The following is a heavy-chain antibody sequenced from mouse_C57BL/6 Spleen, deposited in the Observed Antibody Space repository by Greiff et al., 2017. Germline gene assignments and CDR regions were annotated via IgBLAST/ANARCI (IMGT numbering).Heavy chain of an antibody. CDR1: GYTFTDSY. V-gene: IGHV1-76*01. D-gene: IGHD2-4*01. Sequence: VQLQQSGAELVRPGASVKLSCKASGYTFTDSYINWVKQRPGQGLEWIARIYPGSGNTYYNEKFKGKATLTAEKSSSTAYMQLSSLTSEDSAVYFCARGYDYDRPWFAYWGQGTLVTVSA. J-gene: IGHJ3*01. CDR3: ARGYDYDRPWFAY. CDR2: IYPGSGNT.